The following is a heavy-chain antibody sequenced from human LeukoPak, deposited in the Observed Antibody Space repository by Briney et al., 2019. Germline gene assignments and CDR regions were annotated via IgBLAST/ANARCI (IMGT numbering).Heavy chain of an antibody. CDR2: IIPIFGTA. Sequence: ASVTVSCTASGYTFTGYYMHWVRQAPGQGLEWMGGIIPIFGTANYAQKFQGRVTITADESTSTAYMELSSLRSEDTAVYYCARWARGLRGSFDYWGQGTLVTVSS. CDR3: ARWARGLRGSFDY. CDR1: GYTFTGYY. J-gene: IGHJ4*02. D-gene: IGHD3-16*01. V-gene: IGHV1-69*13.